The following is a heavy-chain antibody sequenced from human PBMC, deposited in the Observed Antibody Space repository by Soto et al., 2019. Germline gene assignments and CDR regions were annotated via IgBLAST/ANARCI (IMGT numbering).Heavy chain of an antibody. CDR3: ASDWAYSSDY. CDR2: INNDGGTT. V-gene: IGHV3-74*01. CDR1: GLSFSRRW. J-gene: IGHJ4*02. Sequence: EVQLVEFGGGLVQPGGSLRLACAGSGLSFSRRWLHWVRQAPGKGLVWVAHINNDGGTTTYADSVRGRFTISRDNGKNTVYLQMNSLTAEDMDVYYCASDWAYSSDYWGQGTLVTVSS. D-gene: IGHD6-13*01.